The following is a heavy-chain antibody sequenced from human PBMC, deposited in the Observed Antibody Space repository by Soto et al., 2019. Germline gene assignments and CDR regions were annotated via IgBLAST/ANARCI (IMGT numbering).Heavy chain of an antibody. D-gene: IGHD1-26*01. CDR3: AAATSIALGFRY. V-gene: IGHV1-18*01. Sequence: QGYLVQSGAEVKRPGASVRVSCKTSGFTFNTHGFSWVRQAPGQGLEWMGWNSALNGKTFYAHNFQDRVIMTTDTSSSTAYMWLRGLKSDDAAVYYCAAATSIALGFRYLGQGTLVTVSS. CDR2: NSALNGKT. J-gene: IGHJ4*02. CDR1: GFTFNTHG.